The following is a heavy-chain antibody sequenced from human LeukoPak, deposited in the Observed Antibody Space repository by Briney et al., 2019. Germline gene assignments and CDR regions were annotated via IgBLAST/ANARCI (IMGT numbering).Heavy chain of an antibody. Sequence: GGSLRLSCAASGFTFSDAVMSWVRQAPGKGLEWVSAISGDGGVTYYAASVKGRFTISRDNSKSTVYLQMNSLRAEDTATYYCAKMKGHPLPKYYMDVWGQGTTVTVSS. V-gene: IGHV3-23*01. CDR3: AKMKGHPLPKYYMDV. J-gene: IGHJ6*01. CDR2: ISGDGGVT. D-gene: IGHD1-26*01. CDR1: GFTFSDAV.